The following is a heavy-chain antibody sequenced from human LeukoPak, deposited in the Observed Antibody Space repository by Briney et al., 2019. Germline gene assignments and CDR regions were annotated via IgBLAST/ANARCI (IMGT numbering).Heavy chain of an antibody. CDR1: GFTFSSYA. D-gene: IGHD5-18*01. CDR2: ISYDGSNK. J-gene: IGHJ4*02. Sequence: GGSLRLSCAASGFTFSSYAMHWVRQAPGKGLEWVAVISYDGSNKYYADSVKGRSTISRDNSKNTLYLQMNSLRAEDTAVYYCARDYRGYSLFDYWGQGTLVTVSS. V-gene: IGHV3-30-3*01. CDR3: ARDYRGYSLFDY.